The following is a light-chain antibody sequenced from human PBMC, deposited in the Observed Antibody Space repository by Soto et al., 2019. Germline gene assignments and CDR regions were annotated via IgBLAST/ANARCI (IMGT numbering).Light chain of an antibody. CDR1: TSNIGKNT. J-gene: IGLJ1*01. CDR3: ASWDDSLNGRGV. CDR2: NNN. Sequence: QSVLTQPPSVSEGPGQRVTISCSGSTSNIGKNTVNWYQQLPGTAPKLLIYNNNQRPSGVPARFSGSNSGTSASLAISGLQSEDEADYYCASWDDSLNGRGVFGTGTKLTVL. V-gene: IGLV1-44*01.